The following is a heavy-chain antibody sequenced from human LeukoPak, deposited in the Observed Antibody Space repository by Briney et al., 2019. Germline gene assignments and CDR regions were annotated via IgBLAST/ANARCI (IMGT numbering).Heavy chain of an antibody. CDR2: IYPGDSDT. J-gene: IGHJ3*02. CDR3: ARHRDCSSTSCYTPNDAFDI. CDR1: GYSFTSYW. Sequence: GESLQISCKGSGYSFTSYWIGWVRQMSGKGLEWMGIIYPGDSDTRYSPSFQGQVTISADKSISTAYLQWSSLKASDTAMYYCARHRDCSSTSCYTPNDAFDIWGQGTMVTVSS. V-gene: IGHV5-51*01. D-gene: IGHD2-2*02.